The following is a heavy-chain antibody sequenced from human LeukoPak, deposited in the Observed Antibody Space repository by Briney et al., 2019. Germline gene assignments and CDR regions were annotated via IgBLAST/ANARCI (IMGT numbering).Heavy chain of an antibody. CDR1: GGSISSYY. D-gene: IGHD2-15*01. CDR2: IYTSGST. CDR3: ARALRYCSGGSCFHNWFDP. Sequence: SETLSLTCTVSGGSISSYYWSWIRQPAGKGLEWIGRIYTSGSTNYYPSLKSRVTMSVDTSKNQFSLKLSSVTAADTAVYYCARALRYCSGGSCFHNWFDPWGQGTLVTVSS. J-gene: IGHJ5*02. V-gene: IGHV4-4*07.